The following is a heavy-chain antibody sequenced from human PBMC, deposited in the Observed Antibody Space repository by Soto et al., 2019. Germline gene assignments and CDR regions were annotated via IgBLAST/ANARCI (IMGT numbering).Heavy chain of an antibody. CDR2: IYHAGST. J-gene: IGHJ6*01. CDR1: GGSISSSNW. V-gene: IGHV4-4*02. Sequence: QVQLQESGPGLVKPSGTLSLTCAVSGGSISSSNWWSWVRQPPGRGLEWIGEIYHAGSTNHNPSLKSRVTISVDKSKNQFSLKLSSVTAADTAVYYCARYDSSGYYSGYYYGMDVWGQGTTVTVSS. CDR3: ARYDSSGYYSGYYYGMDV. D-gene: IGHD3-22*01.